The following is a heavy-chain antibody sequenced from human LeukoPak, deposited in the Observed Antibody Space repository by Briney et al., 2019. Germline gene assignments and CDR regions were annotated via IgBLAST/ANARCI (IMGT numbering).Heavy chain of an antibody. CDR2: IRYDGSNK. CDR3: AKGPGITMIVVVDNGFDY. J-gene: IGHJ4*02. CDR1: GFTFSSYG. V-gene: IGHV3-30*02. Sequence: GGSVRLSCAASGFTFSSYGMHWVRPAPAQGLEWVAFIRYDGSNKYYEDSVKCRFTISRDNSKNTLYLQMNSLRAEDTAVYYCAKGPGITMIVVVDNGFDYWGQGTLVTVSS. D-gene: IGHD3-22*01.